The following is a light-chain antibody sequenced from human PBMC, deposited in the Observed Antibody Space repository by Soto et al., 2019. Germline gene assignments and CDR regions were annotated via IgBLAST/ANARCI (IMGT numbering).Light chain of an antibody. Sequence: QSALTQPASVSGSPGQSITISCTGTSSDVGNYKYVSWYQQHPGKAPKLMIYEVRHPPSGVSNRFSGSTSGNTASLTISGLQAEDENDYYCFSYTSSGTYVFGTGTKLTVL. CDR2: EVR. J-gene: IGLJ1*01. CDR3: FSYTSSGTYV. CDR1: SSDVGNYKY. V-gene: IGLV2-14*01.